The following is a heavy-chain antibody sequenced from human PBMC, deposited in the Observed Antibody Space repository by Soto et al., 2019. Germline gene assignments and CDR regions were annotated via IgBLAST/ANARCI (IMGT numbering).Heavy chain of an antibody. D-gene: IGHD3-3*01. J-gene: IGHJ4*02. Sequence: ASVKVSCKASGYTFTSYGISWVRQAPGQGLEWMGWISAYNGNTNYAQKLQGRVTMTADTSTDTAYMELSSLRSEDTAVYYCATALVLRFLEWFDYWGQGTLVTVSS. V-gene: IGHV1-18*01. CDR2: ISAYNGNT. CDR3: ATALVLRFLEWFDY. CDR1: GYTFTSYG.